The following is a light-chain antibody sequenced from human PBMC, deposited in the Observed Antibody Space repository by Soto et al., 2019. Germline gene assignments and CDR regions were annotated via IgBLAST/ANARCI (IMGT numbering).Light chain of an antibody. Sequence: QPVLTQSPSASASLGASVNLTCTVTGGHTTYAIAWHQQQPEKAPRYLMTLNFDGTHIEGDGIPDRFSGSSSGAERYLTSSSLQPEDEADCFCQTWGSDIHVFGTGTKLTVL. J-gene: IGLJ1*01. CDR2: LNFDGTH. CDR1: GGHTTYA. CDR3: QTWGSDIHV. V-gene: IGLV4-69*01.